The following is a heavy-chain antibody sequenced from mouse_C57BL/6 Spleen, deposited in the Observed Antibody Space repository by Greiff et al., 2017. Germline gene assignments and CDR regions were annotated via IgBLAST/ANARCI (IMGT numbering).Heavy chain of an antibody. D-gene: IGHD1-1*01. V-gene: IGHV3-6*01. CDR1: GYSITSGYY. CDR3: AREGEYYGSSYPFAY. J-gene: IGHJ3*01. Sequence: DVKLQESGPGLVKPSQSLSLTCSVTGYSITSGYYWNWIRQFPGNKQEWMGYISYDGSNNYNPSLKNRISITRDTSKNQFFLKLNSVTTEDTATYYCAREGEYYGSSYPFAYWGQGTLGTVSA. CDR2: ISYDGSN.